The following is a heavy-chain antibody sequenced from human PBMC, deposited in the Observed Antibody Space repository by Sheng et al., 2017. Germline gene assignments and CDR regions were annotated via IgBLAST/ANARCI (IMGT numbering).Heavy chain of an antibody. V-gene: IGHV3-11*04. J-gene: IGHJ4*02. CDR1: GFTFSDYY. CDR3: ASAPYVDTAMVY. D-gene: IGHD5-18*01. Sequence: QVQLVESGGDLVKPGGSLRLSCAASGFTFSDYYMSWIRQAPGKGLEWVSYISNSGNTIYYADSVKGRFTISRDNAKNSLYLQMNSLRAEDTAVYYCASAPYVDTAMVYWGQGTLVTVSS. CDR2: ISNSGNTI.